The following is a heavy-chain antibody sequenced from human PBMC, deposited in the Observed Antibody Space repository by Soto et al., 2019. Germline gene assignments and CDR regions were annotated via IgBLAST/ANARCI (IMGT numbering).Heavy chain of an antibody. CDR3: ASRESTAGTPFDS. CDR2: INPHSGGT. CDR1: GYTFTGYY. V-gene: IGHV1-2*04. D-gene: IGHD1-1*01. J-gene: IGHJ4*02. Sequence: HVQLVQSGAEVKKPGASVKVSCKASGYTFTGYYMHWVRQAPGQGVEWMGWINPHSGGTNYAQKLKGWVTMTRDTSISTAYMELSRWRTDDTAVYYCASRESTAGTPFDSWGQGTLVTVSS.